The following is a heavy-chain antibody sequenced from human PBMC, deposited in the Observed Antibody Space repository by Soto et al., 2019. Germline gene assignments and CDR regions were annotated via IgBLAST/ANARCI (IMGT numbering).Heavy chain of an antibody. Sequence: SETLSLTCAVSGGSMSSSDYYWGGIRQPPRKGLEWIGSIYYSGSTYYNPSLQSRVAISVDTSKNQFSLKLKSVTAADTAIYYCARRTVNIRTFYSGLKTHCFDYWGQGAPVTGSS. J-gene: IGHJ4*02. CDR2: IYYSGST. CDR3: ARRTVNIRTFYSGLKTHCFDY. CDR1: GGSMSSSDYY. V-gene: IGHV4-39*01. D-gene: IGHD6-19*01.